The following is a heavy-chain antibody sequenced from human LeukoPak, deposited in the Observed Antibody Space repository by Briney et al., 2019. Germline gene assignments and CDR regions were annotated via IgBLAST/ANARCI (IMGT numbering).Heavy chain of an antibody. J-gene: IGHJ6*03. CDR2: IIPISGTA. CDR3: ASFSYYDFWSGYYTTYYYYMDV. CDR1: GGTFSSYA. D-gene: IGHD3-3*01. V-gene: IGHV1-69*13. Sequence: ASVKVSCKASGGTFSSYAISWVRQAPGQGLEWMGGIIPISGTANYAQKFQGRVTITADESTSTAYMELSSLRSEDTAVYYCASFSYYDFWSGYYTTYYYYMDVWGKGTTVTVSS.